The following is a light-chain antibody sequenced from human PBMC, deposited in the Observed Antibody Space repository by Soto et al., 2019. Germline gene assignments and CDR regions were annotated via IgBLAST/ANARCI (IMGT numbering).Light chain of an antibody. V-gene: IGKV3-20*01. CDR1: QTLSNNN. CDR3: QQYGTSSYT. CDR2: GAS. J-gene: IGKJ2*01. Sequence: EIVLTQSPGTLSLSPGERATLSYRASQTLSNNNLAWFQQKPGQAPRLLIYGASNRATGIPDRFAGSGSGTDFTLTISRLEPEDFAVYYCQQYGTSSYTFGQGTKLEIK.